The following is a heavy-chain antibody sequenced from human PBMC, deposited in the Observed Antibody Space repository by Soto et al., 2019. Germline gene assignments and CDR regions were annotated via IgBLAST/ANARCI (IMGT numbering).Heavy chain of an antibody. CDR3: ARDYEYQLLRDYYYGMDV. V-gene: IGHV1-18*04. Sequence: ASVKVSCKASGYAFTSYGISWVRQAPGQGLEWMGWISAYNGNTNYAQKLQGRVTMTTDTSTSTAYMELRSPRSDDTAVYYCARDYEYQLLRDYYYGMDVWGQGTTVTVSS. CDR1: GYAFTSYG. J-gene: IGHJ6*02. CDR2: ISAYNGNT. D-gene: IGHD2-2*01.